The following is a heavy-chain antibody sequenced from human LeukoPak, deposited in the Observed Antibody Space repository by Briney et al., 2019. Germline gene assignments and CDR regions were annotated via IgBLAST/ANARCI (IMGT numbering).Heavy chain of an antibody. CDR3: ARDGYSAAGRAYFDY. CDR1: GVTVSSNY. D-gene: IGHD6-13*01. V-gene: IGHV3-66*01. J-gene: IGHJ4*02. CDR2: IYSGGST. Sequence: GGSLRLSCAASGVTVSSNYMSWVRQAPGKGLEWVSVIYSGGSTYYADSVKGRLTISRDNSKNTLYLQMNSLRAEDTAVYYCARDGYSAAGRAYFDYWGQGTLVTVSS.